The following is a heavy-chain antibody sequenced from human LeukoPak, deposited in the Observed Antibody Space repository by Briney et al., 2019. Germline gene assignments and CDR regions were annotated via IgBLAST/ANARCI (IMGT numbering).Heavy chain of an antibody. D-gene: IGHD2-15*01. V-gene: IGHV1-18*01. CDR1: GYTFTSYG. Sequence: ASVKDSCKASGYTFTSYGISWVRQAPGQGLEWMGWISAYNGNTNYAQKLQGRVTMTTDTSTSTAYMELRSLRSDDTAVYYCARDIVVVVAATVYYYYGMDVWGQGTTVTVSS. J-gene: IGHJ6*02. CDR3: ARDIVVVVAATVYYYYGMDV. CDR2: ISAYNGNT.